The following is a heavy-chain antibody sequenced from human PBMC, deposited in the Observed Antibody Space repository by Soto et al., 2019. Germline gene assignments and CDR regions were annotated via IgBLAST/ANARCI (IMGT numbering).Heavy chain of an antibody. CDR2: IYYSGST. J-gene: IGHJ4*02. V-gene: IGHV4-59*01. Sequence: QVQLQESGPGLVKPSETLSLTCTVSGGSISSYYWSWIRQPPGKGLEWIGYIYYSGSTNYNPSLQSRVTISVDTSKNQFSLKLSSVTAADTAVYYCARGVAAAGYFDYWGQGTLVTVSS. D-gene: IGHD6-13*01. CDR1: GGSISSYY. CDR3: ARGVAAAGYFDY.